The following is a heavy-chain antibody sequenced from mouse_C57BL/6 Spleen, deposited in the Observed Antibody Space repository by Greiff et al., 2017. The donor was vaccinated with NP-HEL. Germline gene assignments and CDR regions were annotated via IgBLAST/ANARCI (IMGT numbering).Heavy chain of an antibody. CDR3: ARPYGGAWFAY. CDR2: INPNNGGT. V-gene: IGHV1-22*01. J-gene: IGHJ3*01. D-gene: IGHD1-2*01. CDR1: GFTFTDYY. Sequence: EVQLQQSGPVLVKPGPSVKISCKASGFTFTDYYMHWVKQSHGKSLEWIGYINPNNGGTSYNQKFKGKATLTVNKSSSTAYMELRSLTSEDSAVYYCARPYGGAWFAYWGQGTLVTVSA.